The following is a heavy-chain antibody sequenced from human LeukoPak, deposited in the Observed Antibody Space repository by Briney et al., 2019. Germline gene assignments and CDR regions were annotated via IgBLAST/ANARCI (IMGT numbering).Heavy chain of an antibody. V-gene: IGHV3-7*01. CDR3: ARVAQGDEYYYDSSGNLDY. D-gene: IGHD3-22*01. J-gene: IGHJ4*02. Sequence: PGGSLRLSCAASGFTFSSYWMSWVHQAPGKGLEWVAKIKQDGSEKYYVDSVKGRFTISRDNAKNSLYLQMNSLRAEDTAVYYCARVAQGDEYYYDSSGNLDYWGQGTLVTVSS. CDR1: GFTFSSYW. CDR2: IKQDGSEK.